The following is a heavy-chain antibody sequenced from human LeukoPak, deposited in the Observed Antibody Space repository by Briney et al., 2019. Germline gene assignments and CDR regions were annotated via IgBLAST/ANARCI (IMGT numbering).Heavy chain of an antibody. CDR3: ARERVWEGYYYGMDV. CDR1: GFTFSDYY. J-gene: IGHJ6*04. CDR2: ISSSSSYT. V-gene: IGHV3-11*06. Sequence: GGSLRLSCAASGFTFSDYYMSWIRQAPGKGLEWVSYISSSSSYTNCADSVKGRFTISRDNAKNSLYLQMNSLRAEDTAVYYCARERVWEGYYYGMDVWGKGTTVTVSS. D-gene: IGHD3-16*01.